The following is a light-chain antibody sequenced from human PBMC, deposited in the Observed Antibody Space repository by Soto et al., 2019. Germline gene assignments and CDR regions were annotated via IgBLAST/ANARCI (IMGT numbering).Light chain of an antibody. CDR2: MVS. V-gene: IGLV2-14*01. Sequence: QSALTQPASVSGSPGQSITISCTGTSSDVGNYNYVSWYQQYPGRVPKLLIYMVSNRPSGVSNRFSGSKSGNTASLTISGLQAEDEADYYCCSYGGTFYVFGTGTKVTVL. CDR3: CSYGGTFYV. CDR1: SSDVGNYNY. J-gene: IGLJ1*01.